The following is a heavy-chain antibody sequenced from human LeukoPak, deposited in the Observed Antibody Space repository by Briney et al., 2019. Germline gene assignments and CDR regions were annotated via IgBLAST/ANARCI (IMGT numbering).Heavy chain of an antibody. D-gene: IGHD3-22*01. Sequence: TLSLTCTVSGGSISSGGHYWSWIRQLPGKGLEWIGYIYYSGSAYYNPSLKSRVTMSLDTSKNQFSLKLSSVTAADTAVYYCARLTYYYDSSPIDYWGQGTLVT. CDR2: IYYSGSA. CDR1: GGSISSGGHY. CDR3: ARLTYYYDSSPIDY. J-gene: IGHJ4*02. V-gene: IGHV4-31*03.